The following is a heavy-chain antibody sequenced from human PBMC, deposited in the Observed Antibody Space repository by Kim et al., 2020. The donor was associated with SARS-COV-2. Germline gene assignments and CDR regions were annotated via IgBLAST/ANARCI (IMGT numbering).Heavy chain of an antibody. Sequence: GGSLRLSCAASGFTFSSYAMLWVRQAPGKGLEWVAVISYDGSNKYYADSVKGRFTISRDNSKNTLYLQMNSLRAEDTAVYYCARASMTTVTTSAFDIWGQGTMVTVSS. V-gene: IGHV3-30-3*01. J-gene: IGHJ3*02. D-gene: IGHD4-17*01. CDR3: ARASMTTVTTSAFDI. CDR1: GFTFSSYA. CDR2: ISYDGSNK.